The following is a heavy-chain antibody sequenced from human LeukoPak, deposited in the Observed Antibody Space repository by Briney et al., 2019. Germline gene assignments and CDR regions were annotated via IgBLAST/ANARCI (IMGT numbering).Heavy chain of an antibody. CDR1: GGTFSSYT. J-gene: IGHJ6*02. CDR3: ARDLGYSSGWPRNYYYGMDV. D-gene: IGHD6-19*01. CDR2: IIPILGIA. Sequence: SVKVSCKASGGTFSSYTISWVRQAPGQGLEWMGRIIPILGIANYAQKFQGRVTTTADKSTSTAYMELSSLRSEDTAVYYCARDLGYSSGWPRNYYYGMDVWGQGTTVTVSS. V-gene: IGHV1-69*04.